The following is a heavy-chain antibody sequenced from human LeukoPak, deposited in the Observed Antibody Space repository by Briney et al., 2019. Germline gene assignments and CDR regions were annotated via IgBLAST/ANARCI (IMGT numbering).Heavy chain of an antibody. V-gene: IGHV4-34*01. Sequence: SETLSLTCAVYGGSFSGYYWSWIRQPPGKGLEWIGEINHSGRTNYNPSLKSRVTISVDTSKNQFSLKLSSVTAADTAVYYCAYAGYYYDSSGYQDYWGQGTLVTVSS. D-gene: IGHD3-22*01. CDR1: GGSFSGYY. CDR3: AYAGYYYDSSGYQDY. J-gene: IGHJ4*02. CDR2: INHSGRT.